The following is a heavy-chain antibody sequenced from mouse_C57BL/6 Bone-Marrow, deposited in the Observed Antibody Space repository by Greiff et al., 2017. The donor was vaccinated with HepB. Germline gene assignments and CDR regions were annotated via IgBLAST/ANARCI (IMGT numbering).Heavy chain of an antibody. CDR3: ASVYGSGAY. J-gene: IGHJ3*01. Sequence: VQLVESGPGLVAPSQSLSITCTVSGFSFTSYGVDWVRQSPGKGLEWLGVIWGVGRTNYNSALKSRLSISKDNSKSQVVLKMNSLQTDDTAMYYCASVYGSGAYWGQGTLVTVSA. CDR2: IWGVGRT. CDR1: GFSFTSYG. V-gene: IGHV2-6*01. D-gene: IGHD3-1*01.